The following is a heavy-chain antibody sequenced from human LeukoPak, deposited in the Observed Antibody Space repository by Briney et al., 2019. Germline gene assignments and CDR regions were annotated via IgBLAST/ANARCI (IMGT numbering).Heavy chain of an antibody. CDR3: AKQTDTTGSRGGAFDI. CDR2: ISNSGGST. J-gene: IGHJ3*02. V-gene: IGHV3-23*01. Sequence: GGSLRLSCAASGFTFSNYATSWVRQAPGKGLEWVSTISNSGGSTYSADSMKGRFTISRDNSKNTLFLQMSGLGAEDTAVYYCAKQTDTTGSRGGAFDIWGQGTMVTVSS. D-gene: IGHD3-22*01. CDR1: GFTFSNYA.